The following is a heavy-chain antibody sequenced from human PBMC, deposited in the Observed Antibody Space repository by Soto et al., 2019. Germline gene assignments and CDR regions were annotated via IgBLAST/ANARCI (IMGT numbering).Heavy chain of an antibody. V-gene: IGHV1-69*01. D-gene: IGHD3-22*01. CDR1: GGTFSSYA. CDR3: SSQTYYYDSSGYHNWFDP. Sequence: QVQLVQSGAEVKKPGSSVKVSCKASGGTFSSYAISWVRQAPGQGLEWMGGIITIFGTATYAQKFQGRVTITADESTSTAYMEVSRLRSEDTAVYYCSSQTYYYDSSGYHNWFDPWGQGTMVTVSS. CDR2: IITIFGTA. J-gene: IGHJ5*02.